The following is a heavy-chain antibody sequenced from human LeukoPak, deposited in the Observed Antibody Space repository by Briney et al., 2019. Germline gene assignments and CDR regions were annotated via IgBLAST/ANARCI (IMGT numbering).Heavy chain of an antibody. V-gene: IGHV1-8*01. CDR3: ARAPSAICTSWIGLQYYYGMDV. CDR1: GYTFTRYD. CDR2: MNLNSGNR. J-gene: IGHJ6*02. D-gene: IGHD6-13*01. Sequence: ASVKVSCKASGYTFTRYDINWVRQATGQGLEWMGWMNLNSGNRGYAQKFQGRVTMTRDTCMSTAYMELSSLRSEDTAVYYCARAPSAICTSWIGLQYYYGMDVWGQGTTVTVSS.